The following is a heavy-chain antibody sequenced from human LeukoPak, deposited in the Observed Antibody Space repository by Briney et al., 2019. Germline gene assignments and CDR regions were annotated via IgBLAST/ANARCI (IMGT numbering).Heavy chain of an antibody. CDR3: AAGGNYYGSGSYN. V-gene: IGHV4-30-2*01. J-gene: IGHJ4*02. CDR1: GGSISSGGYS. CDR2: IYHSGST. Sequence: SETLSLTCAVSGGSISSGGYSWSWIRQPPGKGLEWIGYIYHSGSTYYNPSLKSRVTISVDRSKNQFSLKLSSVTAADTAVYYCAAGGNYYGSGSYNWGQGTLVTVSS. D-gene: IGHD3-10*01.